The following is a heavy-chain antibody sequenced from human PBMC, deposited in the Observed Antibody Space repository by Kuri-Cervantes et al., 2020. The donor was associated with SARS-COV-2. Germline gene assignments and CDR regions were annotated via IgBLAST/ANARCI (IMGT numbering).Heavy chain of an antibody. CDR2: ISSSSSYI. CDR1: GFTFSSYS. J-gene: IGHJ6*03. V-gene: IGHV3-21*04. Sequence: GESLKISCAASGFTFSSYSMNWVRQAPGKGLEWVSSISSSSSYIYYADSVKGRFTISRDNAKNSLYLQMNSLRAEDTALYYCARVTTPLYYYYYMDVWGKGTTVTVSS. CDR3: ARVTTPLYYYYYMDV. D-gene: IGHD4-11*01.